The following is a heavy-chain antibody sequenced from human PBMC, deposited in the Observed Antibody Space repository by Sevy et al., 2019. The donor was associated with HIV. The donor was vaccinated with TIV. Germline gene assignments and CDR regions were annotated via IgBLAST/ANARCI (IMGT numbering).Heavy chain of an antibody. D-gene: IGHD1-1*01. Sequence: GGSLRLSCAASGFTVSSNYMSWVRQAPGKGLEWVSVIYSGGSTYYADSVKGRFTISRDNSKNTLYLQMNSLRAEDTAVYYCARVGYAVYYGMDVWGQGTTVTVSS. CDR3: ARVGYAVYYGMDV. J-gene: IGHJ6*02. CDR2: IYSGGST. CDR1: GFTVSSNY. V-gene: IGHV3-53*01.